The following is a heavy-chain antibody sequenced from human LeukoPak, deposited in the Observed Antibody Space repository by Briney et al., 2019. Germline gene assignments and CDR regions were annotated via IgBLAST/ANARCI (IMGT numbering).Heavy chain of an antibody. CDR1: GFTFSSYG. J-gene: IGHJ4*02. Sequence: GGSLRLSCAASGFTFSSYGMHWVRQAPGKGLEWVAFIRYDGSNKYYADSVKGRFTISRDNAKNTLYLQMNSLRAEDTAVYYCAKDAVLLWFGELLPNYFDYWGQGTLVTVSS. CDR3: AKDAVLLWFGELLPNYFDY. CDR2: IRYDGSNK. V-gene: IGHV3-30*02. D-gene: IGHD3-10*01.